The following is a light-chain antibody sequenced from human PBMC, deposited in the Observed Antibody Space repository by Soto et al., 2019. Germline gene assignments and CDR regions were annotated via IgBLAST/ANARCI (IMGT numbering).Light chain of an antibody. CDR1: QGVVYSSNNKNY. Sequence: DIVMTQSPDFLAVSLGERATINCKSGQGVVYSSNNKNYLSWYQQKPGQPPKLLISWASTRQSGVPDRFSGSGSGTDFTLTISSLQAEDVAVYYCQQYYSVPYTFGQGTKLEIK. V-gene: IGKV4-1*01. CDR3: QQYYSVPYT. J-gene: IGKJ2*01. CDR2: WAS.